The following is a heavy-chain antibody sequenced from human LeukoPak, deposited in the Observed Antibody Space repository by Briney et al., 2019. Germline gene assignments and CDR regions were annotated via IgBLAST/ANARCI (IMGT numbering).Heavy chain of an antibody. V-gene: IGHV4-39*07. Sequence: SETLSLTCTVSGGSISSSSYYWGWIRQPPGKGLEWIGSIYYSGSTYYNPSLKSRVTISVDTSKNQFSLRLSSVTAADTAVYYCARDMEVGATDYWGQGTLVTVSS. D-gene: IGHD1-26*01. CDR3: ARDMEVGATDY. CDR1: GGSISSSSYY. J-gene: IGHJ4*02. CDR2: IYYSGST.